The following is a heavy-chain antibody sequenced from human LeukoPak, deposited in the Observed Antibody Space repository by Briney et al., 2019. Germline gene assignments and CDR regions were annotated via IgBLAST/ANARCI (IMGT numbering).Heavy chain of an antibody. CDR3: ARHLVGAAEFHY. CDR2: IYYSGTT. J-gene: IGHJ4*02. CDR1: GDSISSNSYY. D-gene: IGHD1-26*01. Sequence: SETLSLTCTVSGDSISSNSYYWGWIRQPPGKGLQWIGSIYYSGTTYCNPSLKSRVTISVGASKNQFSLKLSSVTAADTAVYYCARHLVGAAEFHYWGQGTLVTVSS. V-gene: IGHV4-39*01.